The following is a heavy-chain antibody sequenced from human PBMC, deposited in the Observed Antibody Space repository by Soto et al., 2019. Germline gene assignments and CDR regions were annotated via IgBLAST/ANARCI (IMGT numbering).Heavy chain of an antibody. V-gene: IGHV4-31*03. Sequence: SETLSLTCTVSGGSISSGSNYWSWIRQHPGKGLEWIGYIHNSGITYYNPSLESRVIISLETSQNQFSLQLRSVTAADTAVYYCAGLYCSSTSCYYFDYWGQGTLVTVSS. CDR2: IHNSGIT. CDR1: GGSISSGSNY. J-gene: IGHJ4*02. D-gene: IGHD2-2*01. CDR3: AGLYCSSTSCYYFDY.